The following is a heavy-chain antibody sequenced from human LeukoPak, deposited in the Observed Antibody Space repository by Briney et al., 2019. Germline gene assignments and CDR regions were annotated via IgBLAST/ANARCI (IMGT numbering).Heavy chain of an antibody. CDR1: GYSFTSYW. CDR2: IDPSDSYT. V-gene: IGHV5-10-1*01. CDR3: ARSLGELLSSYYYGMDV. Sequence: GESLRISCQGSGYSFTSYWISWVRQMPGKGLEWMGRIDPSDSYTNYSPSFQGHVTISADKSTSTAYLQWSSLKASDTAMYYCARSLGELLSSYYYGMDVWGKGTTVTVSS. J-gene: IGHJ6*04. D-gene: IGHD3-10*01.